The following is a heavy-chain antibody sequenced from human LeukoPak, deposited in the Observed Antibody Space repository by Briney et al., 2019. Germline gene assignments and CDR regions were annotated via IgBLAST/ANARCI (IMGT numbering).Heavy chain of an antibody. D-gene: IGHD6-6*01. Sequence: GGSLRLSCAASGFTFSSSAMSWVRQAPGKGLEWVSAISGSGGSTYYADSVRGRFTISRDNSKNTLYLQMNSLRAEDTAIYYCAKDKGRRSIAAPKDAFDIWGQGTMVTVSS. CDR2: ISGSGGST. J-gene: IGHJ3*02. CDR3: AKDKGRRSIAAPKDAFDI. CDR1: GFTFSSSA. V-gene: IGHV3-23*01.